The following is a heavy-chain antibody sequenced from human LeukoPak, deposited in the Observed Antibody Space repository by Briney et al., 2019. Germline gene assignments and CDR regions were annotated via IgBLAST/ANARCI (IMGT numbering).Heavy chain of an antibody. D-gene: IGHD3-22*01. CDR1: GYTLTELS. CDR2: FDPEDGET. V-gene: IGHV1-24*01. J-gene: IGHJ4*02. CDR3: ATGGYYDSSGYFD. Sequence: ASVKVSCKVSGYTLTELSMHWVRQAPGNGVEWMGGFDPEDGETIYAQKFQGRVTLTEDQSTDTAYMELSSLRSEDTAVYYCATGGYYDSSGYFDWGQGTLVTVSS.